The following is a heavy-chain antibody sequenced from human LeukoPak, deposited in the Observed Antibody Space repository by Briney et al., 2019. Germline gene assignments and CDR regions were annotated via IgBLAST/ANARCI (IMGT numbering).Heavy chain of an antibody. CDR2: IKQEGSEK. CDR3: ARDKLRDFWSGYYSAREYSFDY. V-gene: IGHV3-7*01. D-gene: IGHD3-3*01. CDR1: GFTFSRYW. J-gene: IGHJ4*02. Sequence: GGSLRLSCAASGFTFSRYWMGWVRQAPGKGLEWVANIKQEGSEKNYVDSVKGRITITRDNAKNSLYLQMNSLRAEDTAVYYCARDKLRDFWSGYYSAREYSFDYWGQGTLVTVSS.